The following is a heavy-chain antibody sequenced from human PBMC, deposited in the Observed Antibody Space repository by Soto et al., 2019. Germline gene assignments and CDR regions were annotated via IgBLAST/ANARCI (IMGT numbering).Heavy chain of an antibody. CDR2: IYTSGST. D-gene: IGHD2-2*02. V-gene: IGHV4-4*07. CDR3: ARDWGAAIHNWFDP. Sequence: SETLSLTCTVSGGSISSYYWSWIRQPAGKGLEWIGRIYTSGSTNYNPSLKSRVTMSVDTSKNQFSLKLSSVTAADTAVYYCARDWGAAIHNWFDPWGQGTLVTVSS. CDR1: GGSISSYY. J-gene: IGHJ5*02.